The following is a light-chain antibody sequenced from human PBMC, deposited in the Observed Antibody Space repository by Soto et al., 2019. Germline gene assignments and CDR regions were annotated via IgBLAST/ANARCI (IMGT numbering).Light chain of an antibody. CDR3: QQYGNLPLI. CDR2: DAS. J-gene: IGKJ4*01. CDR1: QDISDF. Sequence: DIQMTQSPSSLSASVGDRVTITCQASQDISDFLNWYQQKPGKAPKLLIYDASNMETGGPSRFRRRGYRTDFTFTISNPQAEDIATDYCQQYGNLPLIVGGVTKVDIK. V-gene: IGKV1-33*01.